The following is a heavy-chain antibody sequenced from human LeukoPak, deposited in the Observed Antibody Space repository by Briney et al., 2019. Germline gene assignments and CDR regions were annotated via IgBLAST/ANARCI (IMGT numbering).Heavy chain of an antibody. Sequence: GGSLRLSCAASGFTVSSNYMSWVRQAPGKGLEWVSVIYSGGSTYYADSVKGRFTISRDNAKNSLYLQMNSLRAEDTAVYYCARMYSSSSLYYWGQGTLVTASS. CDR3: ARMYSSSSLYY. V-gene: IGHV3-53*01. CDR2: IYSGGST. D-gene: IGHD6-6*01. J-gene: IGHJ4*02. CDR1: GFTVSSNY.